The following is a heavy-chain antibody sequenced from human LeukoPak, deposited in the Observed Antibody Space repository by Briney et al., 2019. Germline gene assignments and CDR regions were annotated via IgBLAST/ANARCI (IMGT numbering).Heavy chain of an antibody. J-gene: IGHJ6*03. D-gene: IGHD6-6*01. CDR3: ARDFSSSSSVYYYYYMDV. V-gene: IGHV4-39*07. CDR1: GDSITSGSYN. Sequence: SETLSLTCTVSGDSITSGSYNWGWVRQPPGKGLEWLGTIYYRGTTYYNPSLKSRVTISVDTSKNQFSLRLNSVAAADTAVYDRARDFSSSSSVYYYYYMDVWGKGTSVTVSS. CDR2: IYYRGTT.